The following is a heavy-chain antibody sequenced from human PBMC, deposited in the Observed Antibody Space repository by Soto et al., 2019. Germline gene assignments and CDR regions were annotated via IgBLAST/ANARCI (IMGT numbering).Heavy chain of an antibody. CDR1: EFTFSTSW. V-gene: IGHV3-7*05. CDR3: AGGSGWESGT. D-gene: IGHD6-19*01. CDR2: IEEDGGEK. Sequence: EVQLVESGGGLVQPGGSLRLSCAVSEFTFSTSWMTWVRQAPGKGLEWVANIEEDGGEKNYLESVRGRFTISRDNAKKSRYLEMNSLSTDDTAVYYCAGGSGWESGTWGQGTLVTVSS. J-gene: IGHJ5*02.